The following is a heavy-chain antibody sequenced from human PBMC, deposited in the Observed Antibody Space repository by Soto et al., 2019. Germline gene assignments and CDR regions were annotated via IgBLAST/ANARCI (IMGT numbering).Heavy chain of an antibody. CDR1: GASISGFY. D-gene: IGHD1-1*01. V-gene: IGHV4-4*07. CDR3: VRDGTKTLRDWFDP. CDR2: IYATGTT. Sequence: PSETLSLTCTVSGASISGFYWSWIRKSAGNGLEWIGRIYATGTTDYNPSLKSRVMMSVDTSKKQFSLKLRSVTAADTAVYYCVRDGTKTLRDWFDPWGQGISVTV. J-gene: IGHJ5*02.